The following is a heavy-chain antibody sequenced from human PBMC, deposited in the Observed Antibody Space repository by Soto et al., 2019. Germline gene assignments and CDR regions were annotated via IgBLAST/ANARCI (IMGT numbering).Heavy chain of an antibody. V-gene: IGHV4-30-4*08. J-gene: IGHJ4*02. CDR3: ARSPRGLGNFDY. CDR2: IHYSGST. Sequence: QVQLQESGPGLVKPSQTLSLTCAVSGGSISSGGAYYWSWIRQSPGKGLEWIGYIHYSGSTYYNSSLKSRVTLSVDTSKNHFSLKVSSVTAADTAVYYCARSPRGLGNFDYWGQGTLVTVSS. D-gene: IGHD3-10*01. CDR1: GGSISSGGAYY.